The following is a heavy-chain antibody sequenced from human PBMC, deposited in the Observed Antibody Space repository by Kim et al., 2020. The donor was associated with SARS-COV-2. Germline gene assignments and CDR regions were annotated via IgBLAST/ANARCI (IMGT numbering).Heavy chain of an antibody. CDR2: IYYSGST. J-gene: IGHJ4*02. CDR3: ARTYSSSWFDY. Sequence: SETLSLTCTVSGGSISSSSYYWGWIRQPPGKGLEWIGSIYYSGSTYYNPSLKSRVTISVDTSKNQFSLKLSSVTAADTAVYYCARTYSSSWFDYWGQGTLVTVSS. CDR1: GGSISSSSYY. V-gene: IGHV4-39*01. D-gene: IGHD6-13*01.